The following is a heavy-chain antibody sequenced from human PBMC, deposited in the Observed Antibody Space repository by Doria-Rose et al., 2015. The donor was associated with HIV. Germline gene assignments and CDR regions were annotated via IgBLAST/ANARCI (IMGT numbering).Heavy chain of an antibody. Sequence: QVQLVQSGPGLVKPSETLSLTCSVSGGSISHYYWSWIRQPPGQGLEYIGDIFYTGSTNYSPSLKSRVSISIDTSKNKFSLRLSSVNAADTAVYYCARVLSGTYDYWGQGTLVTVSS. D-gene: IGHD1-26*01. V-gene: IGHV4-59*01. CDR3: ARVLSGTYDY. J-gene: IGHJ4*02. CDR2: IFYTGST. CDR1: GGSISHYY.